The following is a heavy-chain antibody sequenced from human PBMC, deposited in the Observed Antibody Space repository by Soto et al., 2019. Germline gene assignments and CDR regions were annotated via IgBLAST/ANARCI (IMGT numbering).Heavy chain of an antibody. Sequence: QVQLVQSGAEVKKPGASVKVSCKASGYTFTSYAMHWVRQAPGQRLEWMGWINAGNGNTKYSQKFQGRVTITRDTSASTAYMELSSLRYEDTAVYYCARGPYSSGWYRGGFFDYWGQGTLVTVSS. CDR1: GYTFTSYA. J-gene: IGHJ4*02. CDR3: ARGPYSSGWYRGGFFDY. CDR2: INAGNGNT. V-gene: IGHV1-3*01. D-gene: IGHD6-19*01.